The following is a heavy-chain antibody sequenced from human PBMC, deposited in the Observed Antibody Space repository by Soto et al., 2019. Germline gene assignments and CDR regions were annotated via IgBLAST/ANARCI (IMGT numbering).Heavy chain of an antibody. J-gene: IGHJ5*02. CDR2: IYHSGST. D-gene: IGHD1-1*01. CDR1: GGSISSGCYS. Sequence: QLQLQESGSGLVRPSQTLSLTCAVSGGSISSGCYSWNWIRQPPGQGLEWIGYIYHSGSTISNPSLKSRVTISVDKSKNQFSLKLISVTAADTAVYYCARDQLEGNWFDPWGQGTLVTVSS. V-gene: IGHV4-30-2*01. CDR3: ARDQLEGNWFDP.